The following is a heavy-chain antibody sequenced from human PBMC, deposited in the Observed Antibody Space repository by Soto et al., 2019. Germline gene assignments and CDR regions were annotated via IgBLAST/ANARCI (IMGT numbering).Heavy chain of an antibody. CDR1: GFTFSSYA. CDR2: ISGSGGST. CDR3: AKRGMWDIVVVVAATPKEGSLDY. J-gene: IGHJ4*02. Sequence: GGSLRLSCAASGFTFSSYAMSWVRQAPGKGLEWVSAISGSGGSTYYADSVKGRFTISRDNSKNTLYLQMNSLRAEDTAVYYCAKRGMWDIVVVVAATPKEGSLDYWGQGTLVTVSS. D-gene: IGHD2-15*01. V-gene: IGHV3-23*01.